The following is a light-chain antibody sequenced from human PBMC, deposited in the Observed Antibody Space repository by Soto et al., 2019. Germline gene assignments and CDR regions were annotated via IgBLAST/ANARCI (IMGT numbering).Light chain of an antibody. CDR3: QQYGTSEII. CDR1: QSLTNSF. V-gene: IGKV3-20*01. Sequence: EIALTQSPGTISSSPADVATLSCRASQSLTNSFIAWYQQKPGQAPRLLIYDTSSRATGIPDRFSGSGSGTDFTLTISRLEPEDFAVFFCQQYGTSEIIFGQGTRLEIK. CDR2: DTS. J-gene: IGKJ5*01.